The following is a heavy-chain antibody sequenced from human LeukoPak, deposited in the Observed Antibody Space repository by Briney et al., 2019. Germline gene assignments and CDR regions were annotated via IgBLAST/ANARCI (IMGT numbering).Heavy chain of an antibody. CDR3: ARRLAAGSGSYYKGHRDDAFDI. CDR2: IYPGDSDT. V-gene: IGHV5-51*01. D-gene: IGHD3-10*01. CDR1: GYSFTSYW. J-gene: IGHJ3*02. Sequence: GESLKISCKGSGYSFTSYWIGWVRQMPGKGLEWMGIIYPGDSDTRYSPSFQGQVTISADKSISTAYLQWSSLKASDTAMYYCARRLAAGSGSYYKGHRDDAFDIWGQGTMVTVSS.